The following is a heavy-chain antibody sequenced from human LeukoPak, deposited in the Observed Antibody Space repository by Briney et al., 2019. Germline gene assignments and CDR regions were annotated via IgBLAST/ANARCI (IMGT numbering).Heavy chain of an antibody. D-gene: IGHD2-2*01. CDR3: ARGYCSSTSCQYYLDY. J-gene: IGHJ4*02. Sequence: ASVKVSCKASGYSFTSYAMHWGRQAPGQRLEWMGWIYAGNGNTQFSQNFQGRVTFTRDTSASTAYMELSSLRSEDTAVYYCARGYCSSTSCQYYLDYWGQGTLVTVSS. CDR1: GYSFTSYA. CDR2: IYAGNGNT. V-gene: IGHV1-3*01.